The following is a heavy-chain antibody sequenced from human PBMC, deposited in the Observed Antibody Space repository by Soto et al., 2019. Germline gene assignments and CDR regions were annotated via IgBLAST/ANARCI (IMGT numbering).Heavy chain of an antibody. J-gene: IGHJ4*02. D-gene: IGHD3-10*01. Sequence: PSETLSLTCTVSVGSVSSGSYYWCWIRQPPGKGLEWIGYIYYSGSTNYNPSLKSRVTISVDTSKNQFSLKLSSVTAGDTAVYYCARSGHGSVSYPIPYWSQG. CDR3: ARSGHGSVSYPIPY. CDR1: VGSVSSGSYY. V-gene: IGHV4-61*01. CDR2: IYYSGST.